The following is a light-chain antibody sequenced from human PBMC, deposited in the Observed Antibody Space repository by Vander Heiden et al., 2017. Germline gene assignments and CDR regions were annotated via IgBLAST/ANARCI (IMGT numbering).Light chain of an antibody. Sequence: QSALTQPASVSGSPGQSITISCTGTSSEAGGYNSVHWYQQHPGKAPKLMIYDVSNRPSGVSNRFSGSKSGNTASLTISGLQAEDEADYYCSSYTSSSTYVFGTGTKVTVL. J-gene: IGLJ1*01. CDR1: SSEAGGYNS. CDR2: DVS. CDR3: SSYTSSSTYV. V-gene: IGLV2-14*01.